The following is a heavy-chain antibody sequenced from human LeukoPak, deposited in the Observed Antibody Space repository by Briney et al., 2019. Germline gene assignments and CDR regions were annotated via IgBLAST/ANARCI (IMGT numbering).Heavy chain of an antibody. Sequence: GGSLRLSCAASGFTFSSYAMHWVRQAPGKGLEWVAVISYDGSNKYYADSVKGRFTISRDNSKNTLYLQMNSLRAEDTAVYYCARRGYYYDSSGYYGGYYYYGMDVWGQGTRSPSP. D-gene: IGHD3-22*01. CDR2: ISYDGSNK. CDR3: ARRGYYYDSSGYYGGYYYYGMDV. CDR1: GFTFSSYA. V-gene: IGHV3-30-3*01. J-gene: IGHJ6*02.